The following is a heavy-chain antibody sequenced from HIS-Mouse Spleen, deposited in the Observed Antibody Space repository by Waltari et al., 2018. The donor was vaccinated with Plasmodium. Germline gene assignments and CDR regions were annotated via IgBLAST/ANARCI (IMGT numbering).Heavy chain of an antibody. CDR2: ISYDGSNK. CDR1: GFTFSSDG. V-gene: IGHV3-30*18. Sequence: QVQLVESGGGVVQPGRSLRLSCAASGFTFSSDGMTWVRQAPGKGLEWVAVISYDGSNKYYADSVKGRFTISRDNSKNTLYLQMNSLRAEDTAVYYCAKDRRSSSWYVDYWGQGTLVTVSS. CDR3: AKDRRSSSWYVDY. J-gene: IGHJ4*02. D-gene: IGHD6-13*01.